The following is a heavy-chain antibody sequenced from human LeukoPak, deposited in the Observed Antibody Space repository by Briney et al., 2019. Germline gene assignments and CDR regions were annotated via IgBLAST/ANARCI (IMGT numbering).Heavy chain of an antibody. V-gene: IGHV3-7*03. CDR1: GFTFTTYS. CDR2: IKKDGSDK. Sequence: PGGSLRLSCAASGFTFTTYSMSWVRQAPGKGLEWVANIKKDGSDKYYVDSVKGRFTISRDNAKNSLYLQMNTLRAEDTAVYYCARDPYNWNDGGYGMEVWGKGTTVTVYS. CDR3: ARDPYNWNDGGYGMEV. J-gene: IGHJ6*04. D-gene: IGHD1-1*01.